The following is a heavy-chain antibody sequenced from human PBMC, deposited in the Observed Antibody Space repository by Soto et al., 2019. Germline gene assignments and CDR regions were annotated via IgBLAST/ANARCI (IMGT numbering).Heavy chain of an antibody. D-gene: IGHD4-17*01. CDR1: GFTFSSYA. Sequence: GGSLRLSCAASGFTFSSYAMHWVRQAPGKGLEWVAVISYDGSNKYYADSVKGRFTISRDNSKNTLYLQMNSLRAEDTAVYYCARAPAYGDYDWYFDHWGRGTLVTVSS. CDR2: ISYDGSNK. V-gene: IGHV3-30-3*01. J-gene: IGHJ2*01. CDR3: ARAPAYGDYDWYFDH.